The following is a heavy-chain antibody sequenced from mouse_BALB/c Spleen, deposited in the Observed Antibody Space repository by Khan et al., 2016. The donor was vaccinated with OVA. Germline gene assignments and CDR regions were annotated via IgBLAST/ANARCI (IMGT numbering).Heavy chain of an antibody. CDR1: GFSLTNYG. J-gene: IGHJ4*01. D-gene: IGHD2-10*01. Sequence: QMQLEESGPGLVAPSQSLSITCTISGFSLTNYGVHWVRQPPGKGLEWLVVIWSDGSTTYNSALKSRLTISKDNSKSQVFLKRNSLQSEDTAVYFCARQPYYHYNLKDYWGQGTSVTVAS. CDR3: ARQPYYHYNLKDY. V-gene: IGHV2-6-1*01. CDR2: IWSDGST.